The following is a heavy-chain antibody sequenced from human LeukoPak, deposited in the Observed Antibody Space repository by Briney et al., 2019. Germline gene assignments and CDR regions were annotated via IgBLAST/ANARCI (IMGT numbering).Heavy chain of an antibody. J-gene: IGHJ4*02. CDR3: ARDTSSTYPTYYFDY. CDR1: GYTFTSYY. CDR2: INPSGGST. V-gene: IGHV1-46*01. D-gene: IGHD2-2*01. Sequence: ASVKVSCKASGYTFTSYYMHWVRQAPGQGLEWMGIINPSGGSTSYAQKFQGRVTMTRDTSTSTVYMELSSLRSEDTAVYYCARDTSSTYPTYYFDYWGQGTLLTVSS.